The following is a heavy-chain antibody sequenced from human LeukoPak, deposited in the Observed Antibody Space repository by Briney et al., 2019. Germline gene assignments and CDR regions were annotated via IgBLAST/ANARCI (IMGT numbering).Heavy chain of an antibody. CDR3: AKDVGSSWSYYFDY. D-gene: IGHD6-13*01. J-gene: IGHJ4*02. CDR2: ISSSSSYI. Sequence: GGSLRLSCAASGFTSSSYSMNWGRQAPGKGLEWVSSISSSSSYIYYADSVKGRFTISRDNAKNSLYLQMNSLRAEDTAVYYCAKDVGSSWSYYFDYWGQGTLVTVSS. CDR1: GFTSSSYS. V-gene: IGHV3-21*01.